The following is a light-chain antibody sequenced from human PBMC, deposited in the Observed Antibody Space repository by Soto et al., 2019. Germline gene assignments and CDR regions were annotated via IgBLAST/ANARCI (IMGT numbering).Light chain of an antibody. CDR2: DAS. Sequence: DIQMTQSPSTLSASLGDRVTITCRASQSISGWLAWYQQKPGKAPKLLIYDASTLESEVPARFRGSGSGTDFTLTITSLQPDDFATYYCQQYTSYSLTFGQGTRLEIK. CDR3: QQYTSYSLT. V-gene: IGKV1-5*01. CDR1: QSISGW. J-gene: IGKJ5*01.